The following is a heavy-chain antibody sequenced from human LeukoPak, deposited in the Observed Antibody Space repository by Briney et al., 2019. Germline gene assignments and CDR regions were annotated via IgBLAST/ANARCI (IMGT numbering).Heavy chain of an antibody. CDR2: ISAYNGNT. CDR1: GYTFTSYG. Sequence: GASVTVSFTASGYTFTSYGISWVRQAPGQGLEWMGWISAYNGNTNYAQKLQGRVTMTTDTSTSTAYMELRSLRSDDTAVYYCACSYYYDSSGYYSGNYYFDYWGQGTLVTVSS. D-gene: IGHD3-22*01. V-gene: IGHV1-18*01. CDR3: ACSYYYDSSGYYSGNYYFDY. J-gene: IGHJ4*02.